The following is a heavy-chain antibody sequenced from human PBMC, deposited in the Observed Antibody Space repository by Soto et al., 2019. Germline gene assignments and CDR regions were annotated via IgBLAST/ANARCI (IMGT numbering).Heavy chain of an antibody. CDR1: GFTFSSYA. Sequence: EVQVLESGGGLVQPGGSLRLSCAASGFTFSSYAMNWVRQAPGKGLEWVSAISGSGGSTYYADSVKGRFTISRDNSKNMLYLQMNNLRAQDTVVYYCAKAQYYDILTGYYTPYYYYMDVWGKATTVTVSS. CDR3: AKAQYYDILTGYYTPYYYYMDV. V-gene: IGHV3-23*01. CDR2: ISGSGGST. J-gene: IGHJ6*03. D-gene: IGHD3-9*01.